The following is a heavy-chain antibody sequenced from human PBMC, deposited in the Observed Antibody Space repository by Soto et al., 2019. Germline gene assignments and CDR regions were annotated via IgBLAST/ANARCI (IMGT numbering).Heavy chain of an antibody. V-gene: IGHV3-64D*06. CDR1: GVTCSSYD. Sequence: VVTMRLSRSPAGVTCSSYDMNWTRQKPVKQQDYVASISSSGGSTYYTVLVNGRFIIARRNSKHSPYLQMRRQRAEDPAVYYCGTGNTPMLIIFWFVPLGQGTLVNVSS. CDR3: GTGNTPMLIIFWFVP. CDR2: ISSSGGST. D-gene: IGHD3-16*01. J-gene: IGHJ5*02.